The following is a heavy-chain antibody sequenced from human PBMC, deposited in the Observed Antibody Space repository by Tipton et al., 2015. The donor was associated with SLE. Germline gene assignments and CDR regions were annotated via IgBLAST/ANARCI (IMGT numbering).Heavy chain of an antibody. Sequence: TLSLTCAVYGGSFSGYYWSWIRQPPGKGLEWVSGISGSGGSTSCADSVKGRFTISRDNSKNTLYLQMNSLRAEDTAVYYCAKESPDYYYMDVWGKGTTVTVSS. V-gene: IGHV3-23*01. J-gene: IGHJ6*03. CDR2: ISGSGGST. CDR1: GGSFSGYY. CDR3: AKESPDYYYMDV.